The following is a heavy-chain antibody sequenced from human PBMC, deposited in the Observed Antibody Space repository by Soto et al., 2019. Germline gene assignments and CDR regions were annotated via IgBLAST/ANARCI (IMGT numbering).Heavy chain of an antibody. CDR2: ISAYNGNT. J-gene: IGHJ4*01. CDR1: GYTFTSYG. V-gene: IGHV1-18*01. CDR3: AKLYDSSGYYGEDTYYFNY. Sequence: ASVKVSCKASGYTFTSYGISWVRQAPGQGLEWMGWISAYNGNTNYAQKLQGRVTMTTDTSTSTAYMELRSLRSDDTAVYYCAKLYDSSGYYGEDTYYFNYWGHGTIVTVSS. D-gene: IGHD3-22*01.